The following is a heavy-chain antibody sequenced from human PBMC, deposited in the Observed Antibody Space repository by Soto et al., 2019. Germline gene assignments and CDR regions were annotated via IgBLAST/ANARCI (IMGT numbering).Heavy chain of an antibody. Sequence: ASVKVSCKASGYTFTGYYMHWVRQAPGQGLEWVGWINPNSGGTRYAQKFQGRVTMTRDTSISTAYMELSSLRSDDTAFYYCARDRDAAASLDYWGQGTLVTVSS. V-gene: IGHV1-2*02. CDR3: ARDRDAAASLDY. D-gene: IGHD6-13*01. CDR2: INPNSGGT. J-gene: IGHJ4*02. CDR1: GYTFTGYY.